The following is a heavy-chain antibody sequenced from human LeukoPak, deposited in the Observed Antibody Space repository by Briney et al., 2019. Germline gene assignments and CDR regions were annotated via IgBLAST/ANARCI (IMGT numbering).Heavy chain of an antibody. J-gene: IGHJ4*02. CDR3: ATSADYYDSSDY. CDR1: GYTLPELS. V-gene: IGHV1-24*01. D-gene: IGHD3-22*01. Sequence: ASVKVSFKVSGYTLPELSMHWVRQAPGKGLGWMGGFDPEDGETIYAQKFQGRVTMTEDTSTDTAYMELSSLRSEDTAVYYCATSADYYDSSDYWGQGTLVTVSS. CDR2: FDPEDGET.